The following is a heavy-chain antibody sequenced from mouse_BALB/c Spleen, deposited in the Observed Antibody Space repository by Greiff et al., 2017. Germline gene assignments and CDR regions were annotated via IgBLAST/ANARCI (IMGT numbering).Heavy chain of an antibody. J-gene: IGHJ3*01. CDR3: TIYGSSYSWFAY. CDR1: GYTFTSYW. CDR2: IYPGSGST. V-gene: IGHV1S22*01. Sequence: LQQPGSELVRPGASVKLSCKASGYTFTSYWMHWVKQRPGQGLEWIGNIYPGSGSTNYDEKFKSKATLTVDTSSSTAYMQLSSLTSEDSAVYYCTIYGSSYSWFAYWGQGTLVTVSA. D-gene: IGHD1-1*01.